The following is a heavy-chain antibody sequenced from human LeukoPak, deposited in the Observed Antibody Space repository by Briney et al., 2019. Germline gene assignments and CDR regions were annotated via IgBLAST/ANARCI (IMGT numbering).Heavy chain of an antibody. CDR3: ARHERATKFDY. CDR1: GDSISSSSYY. Sequence: SETLSLTCAVSGDSISSSSYYWGWVRQPTGKGLEWHGSIYYSGSTYYNPSLKSRVTISVDTSKNQCTLKLSSVTAADTAVYYCARHERATKFDYWGQGTLVIVSS. J-gene: IGHJ4*02. V-gene: IGHV4-39*01. D-gene: IGHD1-26*01. CDR2: IYYSGST.